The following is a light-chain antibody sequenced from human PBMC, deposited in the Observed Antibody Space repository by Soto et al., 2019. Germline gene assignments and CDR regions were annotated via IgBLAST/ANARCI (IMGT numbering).Light chain of an antibody. CDR2: SDN. CDR3: ASWDVSLKGVV. V-gene: IGLV1-44*01. J-gene: IGLJ2*01. CDR1: RSNIGSKT. Sequence: QLVLTQPPSASGTPGQIVNMSCSGSRSNIGSKTVNWYQKLPGMAPKLLIHSDNQRPSGVPDRISGSKSGTSASLAISGLQSEDEADYYCASWDVSLKGVVFCGGTKLTVL.